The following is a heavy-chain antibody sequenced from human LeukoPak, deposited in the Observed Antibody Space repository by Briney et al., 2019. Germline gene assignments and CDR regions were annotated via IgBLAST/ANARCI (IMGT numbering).Heavy chain of an antibody. Sequence: ASAKVSCKASGYTFTNYGNSWVRQAPGQGLEWMGWISPYNGNTDHAQKFQGRVTMTTDTFTSTAYMDLRSLRSDDTAVYYCARKLYDSSRYGQTYYFDNWGQGTLVTVSS. CDR2: ISPYNGNT. CDR3: ARKLYDSSRYGQTYYFDN. V-gene: IGHV1-18*01. D-gene: IGHD3-22*01. CDR1: GYTFTNYG. J-gene: IGHJ4*02.